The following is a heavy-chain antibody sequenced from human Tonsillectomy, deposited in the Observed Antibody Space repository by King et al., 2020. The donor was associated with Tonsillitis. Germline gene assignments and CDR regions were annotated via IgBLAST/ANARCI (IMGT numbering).Heavy chain of an antibody. CDR1: GFTFSSYA. V-gene: IGHV3-23*04. J-gene: IGHJ4*02. Sequence: VQLVESGGGLVQPGGSLRLSCAASGFTFSSYAMSWVRQAPGKGLEWVSAISGSGGSTYYADSVKGRFTISRDNSKNTLYLQMNSLRAEDTAVYYCAKVDQYYGILTGISPHSFDFWGQGTLVTVSS. CDR3: AKVDQYYGILTGISPHSFDF. CDR2: ISGSGGST. D-gene: IGHD3-9*01.